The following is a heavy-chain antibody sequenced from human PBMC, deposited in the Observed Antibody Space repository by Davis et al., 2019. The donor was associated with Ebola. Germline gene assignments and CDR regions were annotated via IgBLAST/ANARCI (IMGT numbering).Heavy chain of an antibody. CDR3: ARVYSGSYYYYGMDV. V-gene: IGHV3-7*01. Sequence: PSETLSLTCAASGFTFSSYWMSWVRQAPGKGLEWVANIKQDGSEKYYVDSVKGRFTISRDNAKNSLCLQMNSLRAEDTAVYYCARVYSGSYYYYGMDVWGQGTTVTVSS. CDR1: GFTFSSYW. D-gene: IGHD1-26*01. J-gene: IGHJ6*02. CDR2: IKQDGSEK.